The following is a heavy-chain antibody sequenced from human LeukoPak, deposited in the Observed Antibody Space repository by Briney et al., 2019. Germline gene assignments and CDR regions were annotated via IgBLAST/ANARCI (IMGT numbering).Heavy chain of an antibody. CDR1: GFTFDDYA. D-gene: IGHD5-12*01. Sequence: GRSLRLSCAASGFTFDDYAMHWVRQAPGKGLEWVSGISWNSGSIGYADSVKGRFTISRDNAKSSLYLQMNSLRAEDTALYYCAKDSSGGYGTDFDYWGQGTLVTVSS. V-gene: IGHV3-9*01. CDR3: AKDSSGGYGTDFDY. J-gene: IGHJ4*02. CDR2: ISWNSGSI.